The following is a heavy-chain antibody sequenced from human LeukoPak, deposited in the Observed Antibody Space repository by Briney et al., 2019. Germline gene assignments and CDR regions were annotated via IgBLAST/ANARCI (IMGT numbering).Heavy chain of an antibody. CDR3: ARERGAGYGSGNYPSDY. V-gene: IGHV3-21*01. CDR2: ISSSSSYI. Sequence: GGSLRLSCGASGFTFSGYSMSWVRQAPGKGLEWVSSISSSSSYIYYADSVEGRFTISRDNAKNSLYLQMSGLRAEDTAVYYCARERGAGYGSGNYPSDYWGQGTLVTVSS. D-gene: IGHD3-10*01. CDR1: GFTFSGYS. J-gene: IGHJ4*02.